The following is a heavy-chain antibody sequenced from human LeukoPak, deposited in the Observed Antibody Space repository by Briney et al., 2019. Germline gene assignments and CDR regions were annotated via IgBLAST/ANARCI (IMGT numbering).Heavy chain of an antibody. J-gene: IGHJ3*02. Sequence: ASVKVSCKASGYTFTSYYMHWVRQAPGQGLEWMGIINPSGGSTSYAQKFQGGVTMTRDTSTSTVYMELSSLRSEDTAVYYCARVMCSSTSCYTYDAFDIWGQGTMVTVSS. CDR1: GYTFTSYY. D-gene: IGHD2-2*02. CDR2: INPSGGST. V-gene: IGHV1-46*03. CDR3: ARVMCSSTSCYTYDAFDI.